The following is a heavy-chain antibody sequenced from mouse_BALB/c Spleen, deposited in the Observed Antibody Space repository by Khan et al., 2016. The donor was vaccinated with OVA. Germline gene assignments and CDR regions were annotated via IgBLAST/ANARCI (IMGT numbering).Heavy chain of an antibody. J-gene: IGHJ3*01. Sequence: EVELVESGGDLVEPGGSLKLSCAASGFTFSTYGMSWVRQTPDKRLEWVATISTGGHYTYYPDSVRGRFTISRDNAKNTLYLQMTSLKSEDTAMFYCARLAYYNDGGVLAYWGQGTLVTVSA. D-gene: IGHD1-1*01. V-gene: IGHV5-6*01. CDR3: ARLAYYNDGGVLAY. CDR1: GFTFSTYG. CDR2: ISTGGHYT.